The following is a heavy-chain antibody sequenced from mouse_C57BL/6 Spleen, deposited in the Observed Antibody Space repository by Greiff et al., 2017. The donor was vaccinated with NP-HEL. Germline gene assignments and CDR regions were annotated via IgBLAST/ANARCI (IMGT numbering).Heavy chain of an antibody. CDR2: INSDGSST. CDR3: ARESNFVGVFAY. V-gene: IGHV5-16*01. J-gene: IGHJ3*01. Sequence: EVHLVESEGGLVQPGSSMKLSCTASGFTFTDYYMAWVRQVPEQGLEWVANINSDGSSTYYLDSLKGRFIFSRDNANNTLYLQMSSLKSEDTATYYCARESNFVGVFAYWGQGTLVTVSA. CDR1: GFTFTDYY. D-gene: IGHD2-5*01.